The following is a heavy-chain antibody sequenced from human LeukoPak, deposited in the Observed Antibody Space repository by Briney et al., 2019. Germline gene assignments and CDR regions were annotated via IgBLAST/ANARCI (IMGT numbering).Heavy chain of an antibody. J-gene: IGHJ4*02. CDR1: GGSISSGGCY. V-gene: IGHV4-30-2*01. CDR2: IYHSGST. Sequence: KPSETLSLTCTVSGGSISSGGCYWSWIRQPPGKGLEWIGYIYHSGSTNYNPSLKSRVTISVDTSKNQFSLKLSSVTAADTAVYYCARRGGQRRFDYWGQGTLVTVSS. CDR3: ARRGGQRRFDY. D-gene: IGHD6-25*01.